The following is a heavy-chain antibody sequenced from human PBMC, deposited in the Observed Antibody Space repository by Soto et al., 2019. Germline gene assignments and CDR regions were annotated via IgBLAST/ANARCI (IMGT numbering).Heavy chain of an antibody. CDR1: GFTFDDYA. V-gene: IGHV3-9*01. J-gene: IGHJ6*03. CDR2: ISWNSGSI. D-gene: IGHD6-6*01. CDR3: ATSSIAARRFDHYYMDV. Sequence: GGSLRLSCAASGFTFDDYAMHWVRQAPGKGLEWVSGISWNSGSIGYADSVKGRFTISRDNAKNSLYLQMNSLRAEDTALYYCATSSIAARRFDHYYMDVWGKGTTVTVSS.